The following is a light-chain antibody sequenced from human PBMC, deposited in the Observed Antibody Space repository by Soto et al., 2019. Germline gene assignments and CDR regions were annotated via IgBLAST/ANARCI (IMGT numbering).Light chain of an antibody. Sequence: QSVLTQPPSVSGAPGQRVTISCTGSSSNIGAGYDVYWFQQLPGTAPKLLIYDNNNRPSGVPDRFSGSKSGTSASLAITGLQAEDEADYYCQSYDSSLSGVFGGGTKLTVL. J-gene: IGLJ3*02. CDR3: QSYDSSLSGV. CDR2: DNN. CDR1: SSNIGAGYD. V-gene: IGLV1-40*01.